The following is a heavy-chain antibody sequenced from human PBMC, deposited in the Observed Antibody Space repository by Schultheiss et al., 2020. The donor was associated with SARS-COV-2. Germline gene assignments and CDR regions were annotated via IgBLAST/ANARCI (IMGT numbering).Heavy chain of an antibody. CDR1: GFTFSSYA. CDR2: ISYDGSNK. Sequence: GGSLRLSCAASGFTFSSYAMHWVRQAPGKGLEWVAVISYDGSNKYYADSVKGRFTISRDNSKNTLYLQMNSLRAEDTAVYYCARASVGRSPNLWGQGTMVTVSS. V-gene: IGHV3-30*04. CDR3: ARASVGRSPNL. J-gene: IGHJ3*01.